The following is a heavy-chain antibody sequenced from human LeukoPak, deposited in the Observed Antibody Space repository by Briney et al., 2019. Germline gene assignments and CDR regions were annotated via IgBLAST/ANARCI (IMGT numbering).Heavy chain of an antibody. J-gene: IGHJ3*02. CDR3: QGSVSSGDAFDI. CDR2: IYYSGST. D-gene: IGHD3-10*01. V-gene: IGHV4-39*03. CDR1: GGSISSSSYY. Sequence: SETLSLTCTVSGGSISSSSYYWGWIRQPPGKGLEWIGSIYYSGSTYYNPSLKSRVTISVDTSKNQFSLKLSSVTAADTAVYYCQGSVSSGDAFDIWGQGTMVTVSS.